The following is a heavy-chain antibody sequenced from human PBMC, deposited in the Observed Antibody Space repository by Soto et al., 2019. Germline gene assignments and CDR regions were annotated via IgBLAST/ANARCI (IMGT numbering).Heavy chain of an antibody. CDR2: IYYSGST. Sequence: SETLSLTCTVSGGSISSYYWSWIRQPPGKGLEWIGYIYYSGSTNYNPSLKSRVTISVDTSKNQFSPKLSSVTAADTAVYYCARNYYDSSGYYYERYYFDYWGQGTLVTVSS. CDR1: GGSISSYY. CDR3: ARNYYDSSGYYYERYYFDY. J-gene: IGHJ4*02. V-gene: IGHV4-59*01. D-gene: IGHD3-22*01.